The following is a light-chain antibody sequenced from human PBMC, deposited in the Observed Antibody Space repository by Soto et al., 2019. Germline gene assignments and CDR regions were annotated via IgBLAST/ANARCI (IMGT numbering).Light chain of an antibody. CDR2: GNN. CDR3: QSYDNTLSARDV. V-gene: IGLV1-40*01. J-gene: IGLJ1*01. Sequence: QSVLTQPPSVSGAPGQRVTISCTGSSSNIGANYDVHWYQQRPGTAPNLLIFGNNNRPSGVPDRFSGSKSGTSASLAITGLQAEDEGDYYCQSYDNTLSARDVFGTGTKVTVL. CDR1: SSNIGANYD.